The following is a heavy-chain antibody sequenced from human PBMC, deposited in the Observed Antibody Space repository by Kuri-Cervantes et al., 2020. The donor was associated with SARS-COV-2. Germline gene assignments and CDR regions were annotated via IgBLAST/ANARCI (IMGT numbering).Heavy chain of an antibody. CDR2: ISGSGGST. Sequence: GESLMISCAASGFTFGSYAMSWVRQAPGQGLEWVSAISGSGGSTYSADSVKGRFTISRDNSKNTLYLQMNSLRAEDTAVYYCAKGPLVVYVRENYFDYWGQGTLVTVSS. J-gene: IGHJ4*02. V-gene: IGHV3-23*01. CDR1: GFTFGSYA. CDR3: AKGPLVVYVRENYFDY. D-gene: IGHD2-8*02.